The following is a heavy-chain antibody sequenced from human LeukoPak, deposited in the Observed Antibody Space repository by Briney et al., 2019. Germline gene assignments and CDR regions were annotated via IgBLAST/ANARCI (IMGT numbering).Heavy chain of an antibody. D-gene: IGHD6-13*01. CDR1: GFTFSSYG. CDR2: ISYDGSNK. J-gene: IGHJ6*02. Sequence: GGSLRLSCAASGFTFSSYGMHWVRQAPAKGLERVAVISYDGSNKYFVDSVKGRFTISRDNSKNTLYLQMDSLRAEDTALYYCAKDLRVAAAGTGMDVWGQGTTVTVSS. V-gene: IGHV3-30*18. CDR3: AKDLRVAAAGTGMDV.